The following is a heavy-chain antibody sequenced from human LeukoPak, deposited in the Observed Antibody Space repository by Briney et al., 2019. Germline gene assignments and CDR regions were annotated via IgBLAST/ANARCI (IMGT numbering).Heavy chain of an antibody. CDR1: GYTFTGYY. V-gene: IGHV1-2*02. J-gene: IGHJ4*02. CDR3: ARVGSSGWYVHPTLDY. CDR2: INPNSGGT. Sequence: ASVKVSCKASGYTFTGYYMHWVRQAPGQGIEWMGWINPNSGGTNYAQKFQGRVTVTRDTSISTAYMELSRLRSDDTAVYYCARVGSSGWYVHPTLDYWGQGTLVTVSS. D-gene: IGHD6-19*01.